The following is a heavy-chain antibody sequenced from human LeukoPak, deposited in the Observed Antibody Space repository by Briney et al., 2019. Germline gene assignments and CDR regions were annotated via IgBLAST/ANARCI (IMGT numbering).Heavy chain of an antibody. V-gene: IGHV4-39*01. CDR3: ARVHGNLWFGELLDFDY. D-gene: IGHD3-10*01. CDR2: IYYSGST. Sequence: PSETLSLTCTVSGGSISSSSYYWGWNRQPPGKGLEWIGSIYYSGSTYYNPSLKSRVTISVDTSKNQFSLKLSSVTAADTAVYYCARVHGNLWFGELLDFDYWGQGTLVTVYS. CDR1: GGSISSSSYY. J-gene: IGHJ4*02.